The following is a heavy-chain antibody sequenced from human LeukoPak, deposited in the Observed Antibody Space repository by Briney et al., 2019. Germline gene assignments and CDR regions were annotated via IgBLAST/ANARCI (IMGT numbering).Heavy chain of an antibody. V-gene: IGHV4-38-2*02. CDR3: ARYRKTAYYYYYYMDV. D-gene: IGHD1-1*01. CDR1: GYSISSGYY. CDR2: IYHSGST. J-gene: IGHJ6*03. Sequence: KPSETLSLTCTVSGYSISSGYYWGWIGQPPGKGLEWIGSIYHSGSTYYNPSLKSRVTISVDTSKNQFSLKLSSVTAADTAVYYCARYRKTAYYYYYYMDVWGKGTTVTVSS.